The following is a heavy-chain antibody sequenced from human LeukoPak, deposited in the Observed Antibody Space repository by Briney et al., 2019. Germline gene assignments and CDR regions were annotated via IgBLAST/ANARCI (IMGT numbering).Heavy chain of an antibody. Sequence: GGSLRLSCAASGFTFDDYAMHWVRQAPGKGLEWVSGISWNSGSIGYADSVKGRFTISRDNAKNSLYLQMNSLRAEDTALYYCAKDRHYYGSGSSFDYWGQGTLVTVSS. CDR2: ISWNSGSI. V-gene: IGHV3-9*01. CDR1: GFTFDDYA. J-gene: IGHJ4*02. D-gene: IGHD3-10*01. CDR3: AKDRHYYGSGSSFDY.